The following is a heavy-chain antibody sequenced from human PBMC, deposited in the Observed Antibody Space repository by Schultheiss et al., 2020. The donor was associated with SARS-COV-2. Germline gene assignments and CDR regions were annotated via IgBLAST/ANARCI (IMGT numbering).Heavy chain of an antibody. V-gene: IGHV4-34*01. D-gene: IGHD6-19*01. CDR1: GFTFSNSD. CDR2: INHSGST. CDR3: ARDRWSEWLVDY. Sequence: GSLRLSCAASGFTFSNSDMNWVHQAPGKGLEWIGEINHSGSTNYNPSLKSRVTISVDTSKNQFSLKLSSVTAADTAVYYCARDRWSEWLVDYWGQGTLVTVSS. J-gene: IGHJ4*02.